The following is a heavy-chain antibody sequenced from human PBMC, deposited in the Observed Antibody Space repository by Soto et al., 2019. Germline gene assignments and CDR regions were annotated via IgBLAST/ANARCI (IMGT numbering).Heavy chain of an antibody. CDR3: ARDYDSSGYDSINTNRLVDY. D-gene: IGHD3-22*01. CDR1: GFTFSSYG. J-gene: IGHJ4*02. V-gene: IGHV3-33*01. Sequence: GGSLRLSCAASGFTFSSYGMHWVRQAPGKGLEWVAVIWYDGSNKYYADSVKGRFTISRDNSKNTLYLQMNSLRAEDTAVYYCARDYDSSGYDSINTNRLVDYWGQGTLVSVYS. CDR2: IWYDGSNK.